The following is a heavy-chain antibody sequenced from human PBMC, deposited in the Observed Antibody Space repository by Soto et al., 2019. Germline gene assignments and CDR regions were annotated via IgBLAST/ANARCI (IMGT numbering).Heavy chain of an antibody. CDR2: ISWNSGSI. V-gene: IGHV3-9*01. J-gene: IGHJ4*02. CDR1: GFTFDDYA. CDR3: ARRYCTNGVCYLDY. D-gene: IGHD2-8*01. Sequence: EVQLVESGGGLVQPGRSLRLSCAASGFTFDDYAMHWVRQAPGKGLEWVSGISWNSGSIGYADSVKGRFTISRDNDKNSLYLQMNSLRAEDTAVYYCARRYCTNGVCYLDYWGQGTLVTVSS.